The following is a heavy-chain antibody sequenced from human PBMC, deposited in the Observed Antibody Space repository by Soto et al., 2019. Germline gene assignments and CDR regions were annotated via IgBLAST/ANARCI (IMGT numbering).Heavy chain of an antibody. CDR2: IYWDDDK. V-gene: IGHV2-5*02. D-gene: IGHD3-22*01. Sequence: SGPTLVNPTQTLTLTCTFSGFSLSTSGMGVGWIRQPPGKALEWLALIYWDDDKRYSPSLKSRLTITKDTSKNQVVLTMTNMDPVDTATYYCAHSLIGYYYDSSGSNWFDPWGQGTLVTVPQ. CDR1: GFSLSTSGMG. CDR3: AHSLIGYYYDSSGSNWFDP. J-gene: IGHJ5*02.